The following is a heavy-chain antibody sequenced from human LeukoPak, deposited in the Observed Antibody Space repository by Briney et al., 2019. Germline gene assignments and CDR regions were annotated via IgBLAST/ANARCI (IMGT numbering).Heavy chain of an antibody. CDR1: GGSISSHY. V-gene: IGHV4-59*11. CDR3: ARAYYYDSSGYYMFDY. Sequence: SETLSLTCTVSGGSISSHYWSRIRQPPGKGLEWIGYIYYSGSTNYNPSLKSRVTISVDTSKNQFSLKLSSVTAADTAVYYCARAYYYDSSGYYMFDYWGQGTLVTVSS. CDR2: IYYSGST. D-gene: IGHD3-22*01. J-gene: IGHJ4*02.